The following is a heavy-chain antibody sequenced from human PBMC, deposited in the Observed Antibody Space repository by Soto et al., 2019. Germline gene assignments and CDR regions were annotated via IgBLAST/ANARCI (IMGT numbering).Heavy chain of an antibody. CDR2: ISAYNGNT. J-gene: IGHJ6*04. CDR3: HLGATIFITLSFDV. CDR1: GYTFTSYG. V-gene: IGHV1-18*01. Sequence: ASVKVSCKASGYTFTSYGISWVRQAPGQGLERMGWISAYNGNTNYAQKLQSRVTITTDTSTSAAYLELSSLISEYTAVYYCHLGATIFITLSFDVWGKGTTVSVSS. D-gene: IGHD5-12*01.